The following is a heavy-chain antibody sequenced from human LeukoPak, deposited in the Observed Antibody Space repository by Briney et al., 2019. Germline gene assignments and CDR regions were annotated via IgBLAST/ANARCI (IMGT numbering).Heavy chain of an antibody. D-gene: IGHD2-2*01. CDR2: ITSTDSTT. V-gene: IGHV3-48*03. Sequence: QPGGSLRLSCVASGFTFSSYEMNWVRQAPGKGLEWLSYITSTDSTTHYADSVKGRFTISRDDAQNSLYLQMNSLRVEDTAVYYCARDGLDCSSTSCLTYNWFDPWGQGTLVTVSS. CDR1: GFTFSSYE. J-gene: IGHJ5*02. CDR3: ARDGLDCSSTSCLTYNWFDP.